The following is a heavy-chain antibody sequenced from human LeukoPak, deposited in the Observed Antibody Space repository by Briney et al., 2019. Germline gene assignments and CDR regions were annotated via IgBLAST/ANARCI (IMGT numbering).Heavy chain of an antibody. CDR3: ARDKGDYDTSGSLFVF. J-gene: IGHJ4*02. D-gene: IGHD3-22*01. CDR1: GFTFSRYW. CDR2: IKQDGSEK. Sequence: GGSLRLSCVASGFTFSRYWMSWVRRVPRKGLEWVANIKQDGSEKYYVDSVKGRFTISRDNAKNSLFLQMNNLRAEDTAVYYCARDKGDYDTSGSLFVFGGQGTLVTVSS. V-gene: IGHV3-7*03.